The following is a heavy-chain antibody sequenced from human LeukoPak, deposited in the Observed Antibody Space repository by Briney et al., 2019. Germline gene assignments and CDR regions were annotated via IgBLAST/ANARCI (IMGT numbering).Heavy chain of an antibody. V-gene: IGHV4-59*12. CDR3: ARDLPAGPGHFDY. CDR2: IYSSGST. CDR1: GGSIRGYY. Sequence: SETLSLTCNVSGGSIRGYYWSWIRQPPGKGLEWIGYIYSSGSTNYNPSLKSRVTMSVDKSKNQFSLKLSSVTAADTAVYYCARDLPAGPGHFDYWGQGTLVTVSS. D-gene: IGHD2-2*01. J-gene: IGHJ4*02.